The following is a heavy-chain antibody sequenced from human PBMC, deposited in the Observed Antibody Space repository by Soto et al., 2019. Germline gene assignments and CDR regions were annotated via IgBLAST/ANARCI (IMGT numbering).Heavy chain of an antibody. V-gene: IGHV3-15*01. CDR3: TTDYGDYGMVDY. D-gene: IGHD4-17*01. J-gene: IGHJ4*02. Sequence: VRQAPGKGLEWVGRIKSKTDGGTTDYAAPVKGRFTISRDDSKNTLYLQMNSLKTEDTAVYYCTTDYGDYGMVDYWGQGTLVTVSS. CDR2: IKSKTDGGTT.